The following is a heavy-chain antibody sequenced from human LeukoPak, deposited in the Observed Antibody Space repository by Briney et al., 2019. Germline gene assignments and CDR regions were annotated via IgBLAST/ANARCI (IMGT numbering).Heavy chain of an antibody. Sequence: PSETLSLTCTVSGGSISSFYWNWIRQSPGKGLEWIGCIYYSGSTNYNPSLKSRVSISIDTSKNQFSLKLSSVTAADTAAYYCARANSGTYSSPWDYWGQGTLVNVSS. CDR2: IYYSGST. V-gene: IGHV4-59*12. D-gene: IGHD1-26*01. CDR1: GGSISSFY. CDR3: ARANSGTYSSPWDY. J-gene: IGHJ4*02.